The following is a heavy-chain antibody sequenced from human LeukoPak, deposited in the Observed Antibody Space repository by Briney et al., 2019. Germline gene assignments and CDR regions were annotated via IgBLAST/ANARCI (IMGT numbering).Heavy chain of an antibody. V-gene: IGHV3-23*01. J-gene: IGHJ4*02. CDR1: GFTFSSYA. CDR2: ISGSGGRI. Sequence: GGSLRLSCAASGFTFSSYAMSWVRQAPGKGLEWVSAISGSGGRIYYGASVKGRFTISRDNSKNTLNLQMNSLRAEDTAVYYCAKVHGVRGVDFDYWGQGTLVTVSS. D-gene: IGHD3-10*01. CDR3: AKVHGVRGVDFDY.